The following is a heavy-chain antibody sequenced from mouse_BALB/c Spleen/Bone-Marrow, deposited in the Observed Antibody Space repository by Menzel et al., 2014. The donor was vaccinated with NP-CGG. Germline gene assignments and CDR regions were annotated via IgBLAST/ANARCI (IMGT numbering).Heavy chain of an antibody. CDR1: GFTFSDYG. CDR2: ISNLAYSI. Sequence: EVKLVESGGGLVQPGGSRKLSCAASGFTFSDYGMAWVRQAPGKGPEWVAFISNLAYSIYYADTVTGRFTISRENAKNTLCLEISSLRSVDSAMYYCARAGYDGYPWYFDVWGAGTTVTVSS. CDR3: ARAGYDGYPWYFDV. J-gene: IGHJ1*01. V-gene: IGHV5-15*02. D-gene: IGHD2-3*01.